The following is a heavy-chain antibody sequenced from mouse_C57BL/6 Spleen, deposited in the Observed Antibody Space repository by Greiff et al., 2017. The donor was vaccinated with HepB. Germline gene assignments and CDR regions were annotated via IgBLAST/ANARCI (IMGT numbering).Heavy chain of an antibody. V-gene: IGHV1-69*01. CDR3: ARLAVAKDY. J-gene: IGHJ2*01. CDR2: IDPSDSYT. Sequence: VQLQQPGAELVMPGASVKLSCKASGYTFTSYWMHWVKQRPGQGLEWIGEIDPSDSYTNYNQKFKGKSTLTVDKSSSTAYMQLSSLTSEDSAVYYCARLAVAKDYWGQGTTLTVSS. CDR1: GYTFTSYW. D-gene: IGHD1-1*01.